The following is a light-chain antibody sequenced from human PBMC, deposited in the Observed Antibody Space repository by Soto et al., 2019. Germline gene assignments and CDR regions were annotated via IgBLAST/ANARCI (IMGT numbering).Light chain of an antibody. J-gene: IGLJ3*02. CDR2: RND. CDR1: SSNIGSKY. CDR3: AAWDGSLSGWV. Sequence: QSVLTQPPSASGTPGQRVTISCSGSSSNIGSKYVYWYQQHPGTAPKLLIYRNDQRPSGVPDRFSGSKSGTSASLAISGLRSEDEADYYCAAWDGSLSGWVFGGGTKLTVL. V-gene: IGLV1-47*01.